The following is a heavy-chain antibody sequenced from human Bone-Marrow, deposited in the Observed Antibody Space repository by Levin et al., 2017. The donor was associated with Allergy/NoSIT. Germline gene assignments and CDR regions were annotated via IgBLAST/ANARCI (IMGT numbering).Heavy chain of an antibody. D-gene: IGHD5-18*01. CDR3: ARMGGYSSGLVVNYFDY. Sequence: SETLSLTCTVSGGSISSYYWSWIRQPPGKGLEWIGYIYYSGSTNYNPSLKSRVTISVDTSKNQFSLKLSSVTAADTAVYYCARMGGYSSGLVVNYFDYWGQGTLVTVSS. J-gene: IGHJ4*02. CDR1: GGSISSYY. CDR2: IYYSGST. V-gene: IGHV4-59*01.